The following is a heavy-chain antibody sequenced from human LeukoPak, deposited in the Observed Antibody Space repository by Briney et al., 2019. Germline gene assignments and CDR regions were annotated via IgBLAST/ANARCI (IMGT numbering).Heavy chain of an antibody. Sequence: GGSLRLSCTVSGFTVSSNSMSWVRQAPGKGLEWVSFIYSDNTHYSDSVKGRFTISRGNSKNTLYLQMNSLRAEDTAVYHCAKHYDILTGYRAEYFHHWGQGTLVTVSS. CDR2: IYSDNT. J-gene: IGHJ1*01. CDR1: GFTVSSNS. D-gene: IGHD3-9*01. V-gene: IGHV3-53*01. CDR3: AKHYDILTGYRAEYFHH.